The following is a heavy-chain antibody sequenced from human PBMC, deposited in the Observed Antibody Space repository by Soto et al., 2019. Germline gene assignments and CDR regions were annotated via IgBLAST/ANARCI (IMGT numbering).Heavy chain of an antibody. CDR1: GFTFSSYG. Sequence: GGSLRLSCAASGFTFSSYGMHWVRQAPGKGLEWVAVISYDGSNKYYADSVKGRFTISRDNSKNTLYLQMNSLRAEDTAVYYCAKDAGDGYNEIRGLSCPIFWGQGTLVTVSS. V-gene: IGHV3-30*18. CDR2: ISYDGSNK. CDR3: AKDAGDGYNEIRGLSCPIF. D-gene: IGHD5-12*01. J-gene: IGHJ4*02.